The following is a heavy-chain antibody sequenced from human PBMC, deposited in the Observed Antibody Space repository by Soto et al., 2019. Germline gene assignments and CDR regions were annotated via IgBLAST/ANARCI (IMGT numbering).Heavy chain of an antibody. CDR3: ARAAVLRFLERYCAY. CDR2: ISYDGSNK. V-gene: IGHV3-30-3*01. D-gene: IGHD3-3*01. Sequence: QVQLVESGGGVVQPGRSLRLSCAASGFTFSSYAMHGVRQAPGKGLEWVAVISYDGSNKYYADSVKGRFTISRDNSKNTVYRQMNGLRAEDRAVYYCARAAVLRFLERYCAYWGQGTLVTVSS. CDR1: GFTFSSYA. J-gene: IGHJ4*02.